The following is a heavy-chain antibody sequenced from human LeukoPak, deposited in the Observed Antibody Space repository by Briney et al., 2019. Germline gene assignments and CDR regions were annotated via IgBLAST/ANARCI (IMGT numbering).Heavy chain of an antibody. V-gene: IGHV3-48*03. Sequence: GGSLRLSCAASGFTFSSYEMNWVRQAPGKGLEWVSYISSSGSTIYYADSVKGRFTISRDNAKNSLYLQMNSLRAEDTAVYYCARGGYGSGSYPPRFDPWGQGTLVTVSS. J-gene: IGHJ5*02. D-gene: IGHD3-10*01. CDR3: ARGGYGSGSYPPRFDP. CDR1: GFTFSSYE. CDR2: ISSSGSTI.